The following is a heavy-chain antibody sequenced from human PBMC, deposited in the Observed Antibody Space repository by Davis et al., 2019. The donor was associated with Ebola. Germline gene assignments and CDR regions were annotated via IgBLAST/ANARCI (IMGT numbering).Heavy chain of an antibody. CDR3: ARVRGSSGGSPNRFDP. D-gene: IGHD2-15*01. Sequence: ASVKVSCKASGYTFTGYYMHWVRQAPGQGLEWMGWINPNSGGTNYAQKFQGRVTMTRDTSISTAYMELSRLRSDDTAVYYCARVRGSSGGSPNRFDPWGQGTLVTVSS. CDR1: GYTFTGYY. V-gene: IGHV1-2*02. CDR2: INPNSGGT. J-gene: IGHJ5*02.